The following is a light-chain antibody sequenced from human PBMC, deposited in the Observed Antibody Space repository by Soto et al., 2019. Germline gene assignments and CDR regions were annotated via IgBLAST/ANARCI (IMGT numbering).Light chain of an antibody. Sequence: EIVMTQSPATLSVSPGERATLSCRASQSVNSNLAWYQQKPGQAPRLLIYGASTRATGIPARCSGSGSGTEFTLIISSLQSEDFAVYYCQQYNNWLLLTFGGGTKVEIK. J-gene: IGKJ4*01. V-gene: IGKV3D-15*01. CDR3: QQYNNWLLLT. CDR1: QSVNSN. CDR2: GAS.